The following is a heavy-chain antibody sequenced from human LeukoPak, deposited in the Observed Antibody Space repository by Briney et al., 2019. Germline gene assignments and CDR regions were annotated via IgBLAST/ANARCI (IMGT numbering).Heavy chain of an antibody. Sequence: GASVKVSCKASGYTFTSYDINWVRQATGQGLEWMGWMNPNSGNTGYAQKFQGRVTMTRNTSISTAYMELSSLRSEDTAVYYCAREGVELLWFGDPIGGYYYYGMDVWGQGTTVTVSS. V-gene: IGHV1-8*01. D-gene: IGHD3-10*01. CDR3: AREGVELLWFGDPIGGYYYYGMDV. CDR2: MNPNSGNT. J-gene: IGHJ6*02. CDR1: GYTFTSYD.